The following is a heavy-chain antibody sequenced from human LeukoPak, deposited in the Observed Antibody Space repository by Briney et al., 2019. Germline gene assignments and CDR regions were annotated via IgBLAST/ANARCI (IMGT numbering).Heavy chain of an antibody. V-gene: IGHV3-33*01. CDR2: IWYDGSNK. CDR3: ARDAWKYSSSWWPYYYYGMDV. D-gene: IGHD6-13*01. J-gene: IGHJ6*02. Sequence: PGGSLRLSCAASGFTFSSYGMHWVRQAPGKGLEWVAVIWYDGSNKYHADSVKGRFTISRDNSKNTLYLQMNSLRAEDTAVYYCARDAWKYSSSWWPYYYYGMDVWGQGTTVTVSS. CDR1: GFTFSSYG.